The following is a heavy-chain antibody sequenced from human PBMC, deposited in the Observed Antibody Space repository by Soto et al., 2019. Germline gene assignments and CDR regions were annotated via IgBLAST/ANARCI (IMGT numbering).Heavy chain of an antibody. V-gene: IGHV3-30*18. Sequence: QVQLVESGGGVVQPGRSLRLSCAASGFTFSSYGMHWVRQAPGKGLEWVAVISYDGSNKYYADSVKGRFTISRDNSKNTLYLQMNSLRAEDTAVYYCANNEPGKDYDPEVPFDYWGQGTLVTVSS. CDR2: ISYDGSNK. D-gene: IGHD4-17*01. CDR1: GFTFSSYG. CDR3: ANNEPGKDYDPEVPFDY. J-gene: IGHJ4*02.